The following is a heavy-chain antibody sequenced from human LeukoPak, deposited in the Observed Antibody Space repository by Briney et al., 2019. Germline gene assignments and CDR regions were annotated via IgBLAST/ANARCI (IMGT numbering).Heavy chain of an antibody. D-gene: IGHD6-13*01. CDR3: AKASGSSWYSRFDY. V-gene: IGHV3-7*03. Sequence: GGSLRLSCAASGFTFSSYWMSWVRQAPGKGLEWVANIKQDGSATYYVDSVKGRFTISRDNAKNSLYLQMNSLRAEDTALYYCAKASGSSWYSRFDYWGQGTLVTVSS. CDR2: IKQDGSAT. J-gene: IGHJ4*02. CDR1: GFTFSSYW.